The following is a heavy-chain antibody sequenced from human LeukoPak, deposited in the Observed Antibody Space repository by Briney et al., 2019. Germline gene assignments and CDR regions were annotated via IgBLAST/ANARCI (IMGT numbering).Heavy chain of an antibody. V-gene: IGHV4-39*01. CDR1: GDYISSSSYY. CDR3: ARRRYYDSAGYFE. J-gene: IGHJ1*01. D-gene: IGHD3-22*01. CDR2: IYHSGRT. Sequence: SETLSLTCTVSGDYISSSSYYWGWIRQSPGTGLEWIGDIYHSGRTYYNPSLKSRVAISIDTSKNQFSLRLRSMTAADTAVFYCARRRYYDSAGYFEWGRGTLVTVSS.